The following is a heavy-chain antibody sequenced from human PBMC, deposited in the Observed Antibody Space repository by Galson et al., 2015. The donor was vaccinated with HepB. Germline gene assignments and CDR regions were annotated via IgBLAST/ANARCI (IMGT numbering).Heavy chain of an antibody. CDR1: GFTFSSYA. Sequence: SLRLSCAASGFTFSSYAMSWVRQAPGKGLEWVSAISGSGGSTYYADSVKGRFTISRDNSKNTLYLQMNSLRAEDTAVYYCAKDRSNYDSSGPTVDWFDPWGQGTLVTVSS. V-gene: IGHV3-23*01. J-gene: IGHJ5*02. CDR2: ISGSGGST. CDR3: AKDRSNYDSSGPTVDWFDP. D-gene: IGHD3-22*01.